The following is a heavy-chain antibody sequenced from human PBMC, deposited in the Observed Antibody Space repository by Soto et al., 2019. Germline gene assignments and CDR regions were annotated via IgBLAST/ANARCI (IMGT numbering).Heavy chain of an antibody. V-gene: IGHV4-31*02. J-gene: IGHJ4*02. CDR2: IYYTGTT. CDR3: ASGHDAYKVRY. D-gene: IGHD1-1*01. Sequence: TWIRQHPGKGLEWIGYIYYTGTTYYNPSLKSRPTISMDTSENHFSLELTSVTAADTAIYFCASGHDAYKVRYWGQGTLVTVSS.